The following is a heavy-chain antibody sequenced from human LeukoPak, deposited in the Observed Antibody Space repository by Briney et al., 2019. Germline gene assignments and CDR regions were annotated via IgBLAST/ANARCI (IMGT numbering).Heavy chain of an antibody. CDR2: VYYSGST. CDR3: ARRNKTPRGAFDI. J-gene: IGHJ3*02. D-gene: IGHD2-15*01. Sequence: GSLRLSCAASGFTFSSYWMSWVRQPPGKGLEWIGSVYYSGSTYYNPSLKSRVTISVDTSKNQFSLKLSSVTAADTAVYYCARRNKTPRGAFDIWGQGTMVTVSS. V-gene: IGHV4-39*01. CDR1: GFTFSSYW.